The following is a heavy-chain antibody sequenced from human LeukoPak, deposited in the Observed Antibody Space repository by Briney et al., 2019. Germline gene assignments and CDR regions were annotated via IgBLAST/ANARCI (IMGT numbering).Heavy chain of an antibody. CDR2: INPNSGGT. CDR3: ARDTPRPVPRGFEY. Sequence: ASVKVSCKASGYSFIGYYMHWVRQAPGQGLEWMGWINPNSGGTNYAQKFQGRVTMTRDTSISTAYMELSRLRSDDTAVYYCARDTPRPVPRGFEYWGQGTLVTVSS. CDR1: GYSFIGYY. V-gene: IGHV1-2*02. J-gene: IGHJ4*02.